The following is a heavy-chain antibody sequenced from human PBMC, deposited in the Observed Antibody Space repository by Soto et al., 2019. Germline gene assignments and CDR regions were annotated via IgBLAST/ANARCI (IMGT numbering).Heavy chain of an antibody. J-gene: IGHJ4*02. CDR1: RGSVSSNNW. Sequence: VQLQESGPGLVKPSGTLSLTCGVSRGSVSSNNWWTWVRQPPGKGLEWIGEIYQTGTTNYNPSLQSRVTISLDKSNNHFSLNLNSVTAADTAVYYCARRIALSGTAGAPGDWGQGTLVIVSS. V-gene: IGHV4-4*02. D-gene: IGHD6-19*01. CDR2: IYQTGTT. CDR3: ARRIALSGTAGAPGD.